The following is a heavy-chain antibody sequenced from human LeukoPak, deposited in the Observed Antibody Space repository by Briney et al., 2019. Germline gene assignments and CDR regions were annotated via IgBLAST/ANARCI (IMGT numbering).Heavy chain of an antibody. J-gene: IGHJ4*02. CDR3: ARGFLGGTDQYFDS. D-gene: IGHD6-19*01. CDR1: GFTFSTYA. CDR2: IGGGGPTT. V-gene: IGHV3-23*01. Sequence: GGSLRLSCAASGFTFSTYAMNWVRQAPAKGLEWVSTIGGGGPTTDYADSVKDRFTISRDNSKNTLYLQMNSLRAEGTAVYFCARGFLGGTDQYFDSWGQGTLVTVSS.